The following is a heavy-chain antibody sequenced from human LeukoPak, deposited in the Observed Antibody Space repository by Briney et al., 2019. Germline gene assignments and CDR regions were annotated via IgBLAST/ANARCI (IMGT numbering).Heavy chain of an antibody. J-gene: IGHJ4*02. V-gene: IGHV3-23*01. CDR2: ISGGGGST. Sequence: GGSLRLSCAASGFTFTSYSMNWVRQAPGKGLEWVSTISGGGGSTYYADSVKGRFTISRDNSKNTLYLQMNSLRAEDTAVYYCVIGIAAAGTFPYWGQGTLVTVSS. D-gene: IGHD6-13*01. CDR3: VIGIAAAGTFPY. CDR1: GFTFTSYS.